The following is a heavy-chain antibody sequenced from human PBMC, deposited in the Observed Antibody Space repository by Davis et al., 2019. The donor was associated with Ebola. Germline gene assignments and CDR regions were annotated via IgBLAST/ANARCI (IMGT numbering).Heavy chain of an antibody. D-gene: IGHD5-12*01. CDR1: GFIFINYW. CDR3: VRQYSGYDMDFSYYGMDV. CDR2: INGAGTST. Sequence: HTGGSLRLSCAASGFIFINYWMHWVRQVPGKGLVWVSRINGAGTSTSYADYVRGRFTISRDNAKNTLYLQMNSLRAEETAVYYCVRQYSGYDMDFSYYGMDVWGQGTTVTVS. J-gene: IGHJ6*02. V-gene: IGHV3-74*01.